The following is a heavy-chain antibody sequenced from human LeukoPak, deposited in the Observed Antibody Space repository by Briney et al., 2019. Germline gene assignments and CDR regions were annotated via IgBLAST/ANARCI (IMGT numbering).Heavy chain of an antibody. Sequence: SETLSLTCAVYGGSFSGYYWSWIRQPPGKGLEWIGEINHSGSTNYNPSLKSRVTISVDTSKNQFSLKLSSVTAADTAVYYCARPPNSSGWYGYDYWGQGTLVTVSS. J-gene: IGHJ4*02. V-gene: IGHV4-34*01. CDR1: GGSFSGYY. CDR2: INHSGST. D-gene: IGHD6-19*01. CDR3: ARPPNSSGWYGYDY.